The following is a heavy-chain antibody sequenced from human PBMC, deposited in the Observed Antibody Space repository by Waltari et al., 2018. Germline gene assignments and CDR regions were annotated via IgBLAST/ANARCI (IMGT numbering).Heavy chain of an antibody. CDR3: ASAGTRDFDY. V-gene: IGHV3-30*02. Sequence: QVQLVESGGGVVQPGGSLRLSCAASGFTFSSYGMHWVRQAPGKGLGWVSFIRNGGSNKYYADSVKGRFTISRDDSKNTLYLQMSSLRAEDTAVYYCASAGTRDFDYWGQGTLVTVSS. CDR2: IRNGGSNK. D-gene: IGHD6-13*01. CDR1: GFTFSSYG. J-gene: IGHJ4*02.